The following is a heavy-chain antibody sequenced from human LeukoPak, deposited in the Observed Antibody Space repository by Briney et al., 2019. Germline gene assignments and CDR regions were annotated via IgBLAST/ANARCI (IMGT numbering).Heavy chain of an antibody. V-gene: IGHV3-48*01. CDR1: GFTFSIYS. Sequence: GGSLRLSCAASGFTFSIYSMSWVRQAPGKGLEWVSYISSSSSTISYADSVKGRFTISRDNAENSLYLQMNSLRAEDTAVYYCARLNPVLWFGEEWFDPWGQGTLVTVSS. J-gene: IGHJ5*02. CDR2: ISSSSSTI. CDR3: ARLNPVLWFGEEWFDP. D-gene: IGHD3-10*01.